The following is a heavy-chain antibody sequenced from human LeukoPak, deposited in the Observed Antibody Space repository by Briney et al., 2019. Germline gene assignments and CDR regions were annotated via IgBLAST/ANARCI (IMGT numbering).Heavy chain of an antibody. CDR2: INHSEST. CDR1: GGSLSGTGYY. V-gene: IGHV4-34*01. D-gene: IGHD6-19*01. CDR3: ARGMHWGIAVAGTGK. Sequence: SETLSLTCTVSGGSLSGTGYYWSWIRQPPGKGLEWIGEINHSESTHYNPSLKSRVAISVDTSKNQFSQKLSSGTAADTAVYYGARGMHWGIAVAGTGKWGQGTLVTVSS. J-gene: IGHJ4*02.